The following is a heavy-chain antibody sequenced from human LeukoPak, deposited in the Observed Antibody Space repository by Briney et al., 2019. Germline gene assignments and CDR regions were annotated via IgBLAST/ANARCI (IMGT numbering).Heavy chain of an antibody. CDR3: AKVSADNRHAIGFFFDS. Sequence: PGGSLRLSCAASGFTFRDYAMHWVRQAPGQGLERVALISYEGSNKYYADSVRGRFTISRDNSKNTLYLEVNSLRAEDTAVYFCAKVSADNRHAIGFFFDSWGQGTLVTVSS. J-gene: IGHJ4*02. CDR2: ISYEGSNK. V-gene: IGHV3-30-3*01. D-gene: IGHD1-1*01. CDR1: GFTFRDYA.